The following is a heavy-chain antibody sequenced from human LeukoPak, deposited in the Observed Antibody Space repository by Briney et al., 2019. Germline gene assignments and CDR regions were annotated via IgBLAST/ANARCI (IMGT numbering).Heavy chain of an antibody. CDR3: ARGLGDWGSGWYFDL. CDR1: GFTFSSYG. D-gene: IGHD2-21*02. V-gene: IGHV3-30*03. CDR2: ISYDGSNK. J-gene: IGHJ2*01. Sequence: GRSLRLSCAASGFTFSSYGMHWVRQAPGKGLEWVAVISYDGSNKYYADSVKGRFTISRANSKNTLYLQMSSLRAEDTAVYYCARGLGDWGSGWYFDLWGRGTLVTVSS.